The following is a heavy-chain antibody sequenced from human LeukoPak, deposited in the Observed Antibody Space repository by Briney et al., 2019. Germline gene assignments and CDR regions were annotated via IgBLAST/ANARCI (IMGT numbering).Heavy chain of an antibody. J-gene: IGHJ1*01. CDR1: GFTFTDYA. D-gene: IGHD2-15*01. V-gene: IGHV3-49*04. CDR2: IRSKAYGETT. CDR3: TRAYCSGGNCDVWYFQH. Sequence: GGSLRLSCTASGFTFTDYALTWVRQAPGKGLEWVGFIRSKAYGETTEYAASVEGRFTISIDDSKSIAYPQMNSLKTDDTAVYYCTRAYCSGGNCDVWYFQHWGQGTLVTVSS.